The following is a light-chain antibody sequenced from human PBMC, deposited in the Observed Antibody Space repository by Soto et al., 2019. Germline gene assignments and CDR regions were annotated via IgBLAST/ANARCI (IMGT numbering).Light chain of an antibody. CDR1: DIGSKS. CDR3: QVWDTSSDHLYV. J-gene: IGLJ1*01. V-gene: IGLV3-21*02. CDR2: DDS. Sequence: SYELTQTPSVSVAPGQTARITCGGSDIGSKSVHWYQQRPGQAPVLVVYDDSDRPSGIPDRFSGSKSENMATLTISRVEAGDEADYYCQVWDTSSDHLYVFGSGTKVTVL.